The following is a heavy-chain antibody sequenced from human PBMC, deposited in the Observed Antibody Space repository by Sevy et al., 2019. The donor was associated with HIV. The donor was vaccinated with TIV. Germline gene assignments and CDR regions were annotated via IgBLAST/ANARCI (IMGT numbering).Heavy chain of an antibody. Sequence: GGSLRLSCAVSGFTFRSYWMSWVRQAPGKGLEWVAHIKVDGSEKYHVDSVKGRFTISRDNAKNSLFLQMNSLRVEDTAVYYCARDCSSTSCRWGLDVWGQGTAVTVSS. D-gene: IGHD2-2*01. CDR1: GFTFRSYW. V-gene: IGHV3-7*03. J-gene: IGHJ6*02. CDR2: IKVDGSEK. CDR3: ARDCSSTSCRWGLDV.